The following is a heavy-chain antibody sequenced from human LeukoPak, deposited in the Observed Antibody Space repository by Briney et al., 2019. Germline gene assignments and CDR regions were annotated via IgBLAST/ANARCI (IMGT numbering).Heavy chain of an antibody. V-gene: IGHV1-18*01. Sequence: ASVKVSCKASGYTFTSYGISWVRQAPGQGLEWMGWISAYNGNTNYAQKLQGRVTMTRDMSTSTVYMELSSLRSEDTAVYYCASGAAAGVYNWFDPWGQGTLVTVSS. CDR3: ASGAAAGVYNWFDP. CDR1: GYTFTSYG. CDR2: ISAYNGNT. J-gene: IGHJ5*02. D-gene: IGHD6-13*01.